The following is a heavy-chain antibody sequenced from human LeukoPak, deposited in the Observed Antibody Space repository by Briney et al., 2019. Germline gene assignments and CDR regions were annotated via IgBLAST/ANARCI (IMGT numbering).Heavy chain of an antibody. CDR1: GYSISSGYY. V-gene: IGHV4-38-2*02. D-gene: IGHD6-13*01. Sequence: SETLSLTXTVSGYSISSGYYWGWIRQPPGKGLEWIGSIYHSGSTYYNPSLKSRVTISVDTSKNQFSLKLSSVTAADTAVYYCARIQQLVGTVDYWGQGTLVTVSS. CDR3: ARIQQLVGTVDY. CDR2: IYHSGST. J-gene: IGHJ4*02.